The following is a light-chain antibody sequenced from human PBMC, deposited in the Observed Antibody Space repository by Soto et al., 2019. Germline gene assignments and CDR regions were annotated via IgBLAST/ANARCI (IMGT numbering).Light chain of an antibody. V-gene: IGKV1-5*01. CDR3: QQYYTYPWT. J-gene: IGKJ1*01. Sequence: DIQMTQSPSTLSASVGDRVTISCRASQNIRTWLAWYQQRPGKAPKILIFDASTLESGVPSRFSGSESGLEFTLTISSLQPDDFATYYCQQYYTYPWTFGQGPKVEIK. CDR1: QNIRTW. CDR2: DAS.